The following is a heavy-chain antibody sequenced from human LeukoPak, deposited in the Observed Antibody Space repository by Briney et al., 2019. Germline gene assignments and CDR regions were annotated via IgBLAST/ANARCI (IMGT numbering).Heavy chain of an antibody. D-gene: IGHD2-15*01. CDR1: GFTFSSYW. Sequence: GGSLRLSCAASGFTFSSYWMHWVRQAPGKGLVWVSRINSDGSSTSYADSVKGRFTISRDNAKNTLHLQMNSLRAEDTAVYYCTRGTIGYCSGGSCYFPYYFDYWGQGALVIVSS. J-gene: IGHJ4*02. V-gene: IGHV3-74*01. CDR2: INSDGSST. CDR3: TRGTIGYCSGGSCYFPYYFDY.